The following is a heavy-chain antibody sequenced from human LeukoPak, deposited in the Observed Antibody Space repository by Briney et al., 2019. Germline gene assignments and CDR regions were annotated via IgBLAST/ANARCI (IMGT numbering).Heavy chain of an antibody. J-gene: IGHJ5*02. CDR1: GGSISSYY. D-gene: IGHD3-16*01. CDR2: IYYSGST. CDR3: ARDLPGESWFDP. V-gene: IGHV4-59*01. Sequence: SETLSLTCTVSGGSISSYYWSWIRQPPGKGLEWIGYIYYSGSTNYNPSLKSRVTISVDTSKNQFSLKLSSVTAADTAVYYCARDLPGESWFDPWGQGTLVTVSS.